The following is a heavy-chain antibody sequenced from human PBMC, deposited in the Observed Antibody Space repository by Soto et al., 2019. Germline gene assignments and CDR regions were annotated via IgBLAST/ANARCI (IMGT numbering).Heavy chain of an antibody. Sequence: ASVKVSCKASGYTFTSYAMHWVRQAPGQRLEWMGWINAGNGNTKYSQKFQGRVTITRDTFASTAYMELSSLRSEDTAVYYCARTMTTVTTGYFDYWGQGTLVTVSS. D-gene: IGHD4-17*01. J-gene: IGHJ4*02. CDR3: ARTMTTVTTGYFDY. CDR2: INAGNGNT. CDR1: GYTFTSYA. V-gene: IGHV1-3*01.